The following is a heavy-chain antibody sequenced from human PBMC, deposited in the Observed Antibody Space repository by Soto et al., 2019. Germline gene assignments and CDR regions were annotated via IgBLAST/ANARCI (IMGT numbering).Heavy chain of an antibody. CDR1: GDSIRGDY. D-gene: IGHD3-10*02. V-gene: IGHV4-59*01. Sequence: SETLSLTCTASGDSIRGDYWSWIRQPPGKRLEWIAYISYSGTTNYNPSLKSRVTISLDTSNNQLSLKMTSVTAADTAMYYCAKGFNYYGRGTLKLDSWRLATLVTVSS. CDR2: ISYSGTT. CDR3: AKGFNYYGRGTLKLDS. J-gene: IGHJ5*01.